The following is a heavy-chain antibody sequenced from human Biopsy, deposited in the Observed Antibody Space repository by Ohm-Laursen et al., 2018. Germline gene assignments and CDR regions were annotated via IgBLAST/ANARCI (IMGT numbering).Heavy chain of an antibody. CDR3: ARARYIKFGLDV. V-gene: IGHV4-59*01. CDR2: IYYSGSI. Sequence: SEPLSLTCTVSNDSISNYFWTWIRQPPGKGLEWIGYIYYSGSINYNPSLKSRVIISVDTSKKQFSLKVNSVTAADTAVYYCARARYIKFGLDVWGQGTTVIVSS. J-gene: IGHJ6*02. D-gene: IGHD1-14*01. CDR1: NDSISNYF.